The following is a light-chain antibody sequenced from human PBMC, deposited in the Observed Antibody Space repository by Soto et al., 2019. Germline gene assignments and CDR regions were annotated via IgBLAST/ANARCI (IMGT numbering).Light chain of an antibody. J-gene: IGKJ1*01. CDR3: QQYGSSRT. CDR2: GAS. V-gene: IGKV3-20*01. CDR1: QSVSIK. Sequence: EIVMTQSPATLSVSPGEXGRLSCRASQSVSIKLAWYQQKPGQAPRLLIYGASSRATGIPDRFSGSGSGTDFTLTISRLEPEDFAVYYCQQYGSSRTFGQGTKVDIK.